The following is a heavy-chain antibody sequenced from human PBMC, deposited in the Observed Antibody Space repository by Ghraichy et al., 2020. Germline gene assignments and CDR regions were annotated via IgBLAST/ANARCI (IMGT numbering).Heavy chain of an antibody. CDR2: IYYSGRT. V-gene: IGHV4-31*03. Sequence: TLSLTCTVSGGSISSDDYPWTWIRQHPGKDLEWIGYIYYSGRTYYSPSLRSRVTISVDTSKNQFSLKLSSVTAADTAVYYCARVGALPGTYGWFDPWGQGTLVTVSS. J-gene: IGHJ5*02. CDR3: ARVGALPGTYGWFDP. CDR1: GGSISSDDYP. D-gene: IGHD1-26*01.